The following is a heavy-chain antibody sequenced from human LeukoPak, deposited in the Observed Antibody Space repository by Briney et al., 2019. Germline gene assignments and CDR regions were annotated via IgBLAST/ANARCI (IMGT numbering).Heavy chain of an antibody. J-gene: IGHJ4*02. CDR1: GGPNSRYY. CDR3: ARHTRWLPFDY. CDR2: IYYSGST. V-gene: IGHV4-59*08. Sequence: PSDTLSLTCTVSGGPNSRYYSSWTRQPPGKGLEWIGYIYYSGSTNYNPSLKSRVTISVDTSKNQFSLKLSSVTAAATAVYYCARHTRWLPFDYWGQGTLVTVSS. D-gene: IGHD5-24*01.